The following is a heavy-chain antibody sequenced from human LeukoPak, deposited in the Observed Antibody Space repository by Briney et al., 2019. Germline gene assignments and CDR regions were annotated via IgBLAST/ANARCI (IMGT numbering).Heavy chain of an antibody. CDR2: IYKSGSNSENT. J-gene: IGHJ4*02. Sequence: SETLSLTCTVSGGSIRRHYWSWIRQSAGKGLEWIGRIYKSGSNSENTNYNPSLESRVTVAADTSNNQFSLTLSSVTAADTAVYYCARASLSISGYSSFDYWGQGILVTVSS. V-gene: IGHV4-4*07. CDR3: ARASLSISGYSSFDY. D-gene: IGHD2-15*01. CDR1: GGSIRRHY.